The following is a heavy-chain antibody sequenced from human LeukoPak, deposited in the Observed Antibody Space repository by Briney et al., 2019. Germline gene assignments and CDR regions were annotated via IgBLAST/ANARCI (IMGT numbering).Heavy chain of an antibody. CDR1: GWSFRGYY. CDR2: INHSGST. V-gene: IGHV4-34*01. J-gene: IGHJ4*02. Sequence: PSETLSLTCAVYGWSFRGYYWSWIRQPPGKGLEWIGEINHSGSTNYNPSLKSRVTISVDTSKNQFSLKLSSVTGADTAVYYCARGRRGSGKGFFDYWGQGTLVTVSS. CDR3: ARGRRGSGKGFFDY. D-gene: IGHD3-10*01.